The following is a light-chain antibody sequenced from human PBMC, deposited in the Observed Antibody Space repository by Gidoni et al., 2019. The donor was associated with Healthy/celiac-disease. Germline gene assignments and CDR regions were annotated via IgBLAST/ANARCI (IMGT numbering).Light chain of an antibody. CDR2: EVS. CDR3: SSYTSSSTWV. CDR1: SSDVGGYNY. Sequence: HSALTQPASVSGSPRHSITISCTGTSSDVGGYNYVSWYQQHPGKAPKLMIYEVSNRPSGVSNRFSGSKSGNTASMTISGLQAEDEADYYCSSYTSSSTWVFGGGTKLTVL. J-gene: IGLJ3*02. V-gene: IGLV2-14*01.